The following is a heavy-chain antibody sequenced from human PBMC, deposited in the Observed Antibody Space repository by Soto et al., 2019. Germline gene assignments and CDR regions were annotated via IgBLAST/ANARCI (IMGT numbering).Heavy chain of an antibody. J-gene: IGHJ3*02. CDR3: ARRHITGDFDAFDI. Sequence: SETLSLTCAVYGGSFSGYYWSWIRQPPGKGLEWIGEINHSGSTNYNPSLKSRVTISVDTSKNQFSLMLSSVTAADTAVYYCARRHITGDFDAFDIWGQGTMVTVSS. D-gene: IGHD7-27*01. CDR2: INHSGST. V-gene: IGHV4-34*01. CDR1: GGSFSGYY.